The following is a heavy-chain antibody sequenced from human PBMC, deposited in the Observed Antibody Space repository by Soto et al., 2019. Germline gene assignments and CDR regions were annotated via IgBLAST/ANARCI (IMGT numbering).Heavy chain of an antibody. CDR2: IYYSGST. Sequence: SETLSLTCTVSGGSISSYYWSWIRQPPGKGLEWIGYIYYSGSTYYNPSLKSRVTISVDTSKNQFSLKLSSVTAADTAVYYCATQLREVDYWGQGTLVTVSS. CDR3: ATQLREVDY. CDR1: GGSISSYY. D-gene: IGHD1-1*01. J-gene: IGHJ4*02. V-gene: IGHV4-59*12.